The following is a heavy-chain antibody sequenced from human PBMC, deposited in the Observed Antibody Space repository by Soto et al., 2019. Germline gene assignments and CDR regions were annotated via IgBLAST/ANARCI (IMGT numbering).Heavy chain of an antibody. CDR1: GYTFTGYY. V-gene: IGHV1-2*02. Sequence: ASVKVSCKASGYTFTGYYMHWVRQAPGQGPEWMGWINPNSGGTNYAQKFQGRVTMTRDTSTSTAYMELSRLRSDDTAVYYCARDRHNLVHHCGRDAAGSGYYGLDVWGQGTTVTVSS. D-gene: IGHD2-21*01. CDR3: ARDRHNLVHHCGRDAAGSGYYGLDV. J-gene: IGHJ6*02. CDR2: INPNSGGT.